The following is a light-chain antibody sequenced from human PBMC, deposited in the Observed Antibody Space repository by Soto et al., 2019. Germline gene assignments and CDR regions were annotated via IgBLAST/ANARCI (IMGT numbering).Light chain of an antibody. J-gene: IGLJ1*01. V-gene: IGLV2-14*03. CDR3: TSYTSSSPHV. CDR1: SSDVGGYNY. CDR2: EVS. Sequence: QSVLTQPASVSGSPGQSITISCTGTSSDVGGYNYVSWYQQHPGKAPKLMIYEVSKRPSGVSNRFSGSKSGNTASLTISGLQAEDEADYYCTSYTSSSPHVFGTGTKVTVL.